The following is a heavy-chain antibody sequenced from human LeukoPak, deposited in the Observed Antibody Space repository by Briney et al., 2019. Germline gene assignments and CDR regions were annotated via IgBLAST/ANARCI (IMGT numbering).Heavy chain of an antibody. CDR2: ISDSGGAT. V-gene: IGHV3-23*01. Sequence: PGGSLRLSCAASGFTFINYAMSWVRQAPGKGLEWVSAISDSGGATNCADSVKGRFTISRDNSKNTLYLQMNSLRAEDTAVYYCAKRSCGGGSCNFDYWGQGTLVTVSS. CDR3: AKRSCGGGSCNFDY. CDR1: GFTFINYA. D-gene: IGHD2-15*01. J-gene: IGHJ4*02.